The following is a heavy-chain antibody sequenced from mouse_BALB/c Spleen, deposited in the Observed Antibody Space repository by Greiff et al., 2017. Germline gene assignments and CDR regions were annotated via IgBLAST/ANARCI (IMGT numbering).Heavy chain of an antibody. V-gene: IGHV5-4*02. CDR3: AREGNGNYAFAY. J-gene: IGHJ3*01. CDR2: ISDGGSYT. D-gene: IGHD2-1*01. CDR1: GFTFSDYY. Sequence: EVKLVESGGGLVKPGGSLKLSCAASGFTFSDYYMYWVRQTPEKRLEWVATISDGGSYTYYPDSVKGRFTISRDNAKNNLYLHMSSLKAEDTAMYYCAREGNGNYAFAYWGQGTLVTVSA.